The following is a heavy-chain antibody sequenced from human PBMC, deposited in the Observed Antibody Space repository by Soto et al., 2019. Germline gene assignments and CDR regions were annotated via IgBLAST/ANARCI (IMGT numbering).Heavy chain of an antibody. CDR1: GGTFSSYA. V-gene: IGHV1-69*13. J-gene: IGHJ4*02. CDR2: IIPIFGTA. CDR3: ARIRDIAAAGTSLFFDY. D-gene: IGHD6-13*01. Sequence: SEKVSCKASGGTFSSYAISWVRQAPGQGLEWMGGIIPIFGTANYAQKFQGRVTITADESTSTAYMELSSLRSEDTAVYYCARIRDIAAAGTSLFFDYWGQGTLVTV.